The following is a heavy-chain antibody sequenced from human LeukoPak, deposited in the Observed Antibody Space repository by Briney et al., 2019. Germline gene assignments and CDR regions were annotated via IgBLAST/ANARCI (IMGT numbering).Heavy chain of an antibody. J-gene: IGHJ5*02. CDR1: GYTFTGYY. CDR3: AITRPGSSGGNVLCHWFDH. CDR2: INPKRGGT. V-gene: IGHV1-2*02. Sequence: ASVTVSCTASGYTFTGYYMHWARQAPGQGVEWMGWINPKRGGTNYAQKLKGRITINRETKRRTAYMEVSRRRADATAVYYCAITRPGSSGGNVLCHWFDHWGQGTLVTVSS. D-gene: IGHD2-15*01.